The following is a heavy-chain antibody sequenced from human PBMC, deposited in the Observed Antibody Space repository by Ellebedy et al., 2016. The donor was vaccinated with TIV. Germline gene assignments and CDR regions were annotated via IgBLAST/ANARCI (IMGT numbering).Heavy chain of an antibody. D-gene: IGHD6-13*01. V-gene: IGHV1-69*04. J-gene: IGHJ6*02. Sequence: AASVTVSCKASGCTFSSYAISWVRQAPGQGLEWMGRIIPILGIANYAQKFQGRVTITADKSTSTAYMELSSLRSEDTAVYYCARDRDSSSWYFGGYYYYGMDVWGQGTTVTVSS. CDR3: ARDRDSSSWYFGGYYYYGMDV. CDR2: IIPILGIA. CDR1: GCTFSSYA.